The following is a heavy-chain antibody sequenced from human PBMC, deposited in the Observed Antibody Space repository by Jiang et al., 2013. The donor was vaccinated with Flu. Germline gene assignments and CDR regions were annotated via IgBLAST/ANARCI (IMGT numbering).Heavy chain of an antibody. CDR1: GFTFSTFS. Sequence: LVESGGGLVKPGGSLRLSCAASGFTFSTFSMNWVRQAPGKGLEWVSSISGGGRFINYADSVKGRFTISRDNPTNTLFLQMNSLTAEDTAMYYCARGRGDQGDWGQGTLVTVSS. D-gene: IGHD2-21*02. J-gene: IGHJ4*02. CDR2: ISGGGRFI. CDR3: ARGRGDQGD. V-gene: IGHV3-21*01.